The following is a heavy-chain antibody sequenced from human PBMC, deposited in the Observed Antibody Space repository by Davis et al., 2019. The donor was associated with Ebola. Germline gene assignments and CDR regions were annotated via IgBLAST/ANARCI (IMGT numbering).Heavy chain of an antibody. CDR3: ARRLGSNSNFDS. D-gene: IGHD4-23*01. Sequence: GGFLRPSCPPPGFTVSSNYMSWIRPAPGKGLEWVSYISSSSSYTNYADSVKGRFTISRDNSKNTLSLQMNSLRAEDTAVYYCARRLGSNSNFDSWGQGTLVTVSS. V-gene: IGHV3-11*03. CDR1: GFTVSSNY. J-gene: IGHJ4*02. CDR2: ISSSSSYT.